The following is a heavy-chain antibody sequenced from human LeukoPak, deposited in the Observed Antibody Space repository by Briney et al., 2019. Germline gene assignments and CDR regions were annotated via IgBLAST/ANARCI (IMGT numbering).Heavy chain of an antibody. CDR2: VLYAGSLT. J-gene: IGHJ1*01. V-gene: IGHV3-30*02. D-gene: IGHD2-2*01. Sequence: GGSLRLSCAASGFSFSTYSMHWVRQAPGQGLEWVAFVLYAGSLTYYAESVKGRFTISRDNSKNTLYLQMDSLRAEDTAFYDCAKGGGGYCSSTFCSYAEYFQHWGQGTLVTVSS. CDR1: GFSFSTYS. CDR3: AKGGGGYCSSTFCSYAEYFQH.